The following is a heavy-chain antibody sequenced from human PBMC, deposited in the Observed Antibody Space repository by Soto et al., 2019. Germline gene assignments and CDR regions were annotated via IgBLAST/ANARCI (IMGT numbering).Heavy chain of an antibody. CDR3: ARDSDWY. CDR1: GFTFSSYA. Sequence: QVQLVESGGGVVQPGRSLRLSCAASGFTFSSYAMHWVREAPGKGLEWGAVISYDGSNKYYADSVKGRFTISRDNSKNTLYLQMNSLRAEDTAVYYWARDSDWYWGQGTLVTVSS. J-gene: IGHJ4*02. D-gene: IGHD2-21*01. V-gene: IGHV3-30-3*01. CDR2: ISYDGSNK.